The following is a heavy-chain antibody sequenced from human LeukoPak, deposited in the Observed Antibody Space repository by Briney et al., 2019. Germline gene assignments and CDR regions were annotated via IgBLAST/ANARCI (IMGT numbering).Heavy chain of an antibody. D-gene: IGHD1-1*01. CDR2: ITDSGVST. Sequence: GGSLRLSCAASGFTFNNFGMNWVRQAPGKGLEWVSAITDSGVSTYYADSVKGRFTVSRDNSKNTLYLQMNSLRAEDTAVYYCAKETTLVYFDYWGQGTLVTVSS. J-gene: IGHJ4*02. CDR3: AKETTLVYFDY. V-gene: IGHV3-23*01. CDR1: GFTFNNFG.